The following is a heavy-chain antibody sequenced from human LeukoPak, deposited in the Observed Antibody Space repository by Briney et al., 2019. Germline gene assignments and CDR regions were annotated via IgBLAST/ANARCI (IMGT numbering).Heavy chain of an antibody. CDR1: GYSFTSYW. J-gene: IGHJ5*02. CDR2: IYPGDSDT. D-gene: IGHD3-22*01. V-gene: IGHV5-51*01. CDR3: ARLHPPPYHDSSGRFDP. Sequence: GESLKISCKGSGYSFTSYWIGWVRQMPGKGLEWMGIIYPGDSDTRYSPSFQGQVTISADKSISTAYLQWSSLKASDTAMYYCARLHPPPYHDSSGRFDPWGQGTLVTVSS.